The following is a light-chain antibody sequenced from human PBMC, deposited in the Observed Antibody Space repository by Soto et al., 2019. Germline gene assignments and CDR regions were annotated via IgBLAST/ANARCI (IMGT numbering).Light chain of an antibody. CDR2: EAT. V-gene: IGLV2-14*02. CDR1: SSDVGSYNL. J-gene: IGLJ3*02. Sequence: QSALTQPASVSGSPEQSITISCTGTSSDVGSYNLVSWYQQHPGKAPKVMIYEATKRPSGVSNRFSGSKSGNTASLTISGLQAEDEADYYCSLYTISRVFGGGTKLTVL. CDR3: SLYTISRV.